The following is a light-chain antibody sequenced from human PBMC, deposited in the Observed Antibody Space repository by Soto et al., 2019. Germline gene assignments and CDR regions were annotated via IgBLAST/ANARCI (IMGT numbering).Light chain of an antibody. CDR1: QCISTW. J-gene: IGKJ1*01. CDR2: MAS. V-gene: IGKV1-5*03. CDR3: QQHNSYPWT. Sequence: IQMTQYPSTLSASGGDRVTFTCRASQCISTWLAWYQQKPGKAPKLLIYMASTLEVGVPSRFSGSGSGTEFTLTISTLQPSDFATYYCQQHNSYPWTFGQGTKV.